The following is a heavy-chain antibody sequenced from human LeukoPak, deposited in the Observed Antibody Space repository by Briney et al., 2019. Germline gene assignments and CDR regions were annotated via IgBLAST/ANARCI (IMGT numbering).Heavy chain of an antibody. CDR2: TSSRGDIT. J-gene: IGHJ4*02. V-gene: IGHV3-11*04. CDR3: ATSDFDWLFPINY. Sequence: GGSLRLSCAASGFTFSDSYMSWIRQAPGKGLEWLSYTSSRGDITYYADSVKGRFTISRDNAKNSLYLQMSSLRAEDTAVYYCATSDFDWLFPINYWGQGTLVTVSS. CDR1: GFTFSDSY. D-gene: IGHD3-9*01.